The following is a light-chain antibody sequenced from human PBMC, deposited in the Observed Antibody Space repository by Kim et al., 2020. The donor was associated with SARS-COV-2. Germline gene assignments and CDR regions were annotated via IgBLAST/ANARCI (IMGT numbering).Light chain of an antibody. CDR1: QSVSRD. V-gene: IGKV3-15*01. J-gene: IGKJ1*01. CDR3: QQYNYWWT. CDR2: AAS. Sequence: ALSPGERVTLSRRASQSVSRDLAWYQQRPGQVPRLLIYAASTRVSGIPARFSGSGSGTEFTLTISSLQSEDFAVYYCQQYNYWWTFGQGTKVDIK.